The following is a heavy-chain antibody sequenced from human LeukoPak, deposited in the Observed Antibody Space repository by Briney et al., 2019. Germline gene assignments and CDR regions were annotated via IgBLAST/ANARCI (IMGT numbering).Heavy chain of an antibody. CDR2: INPNSGGT. V-gene: IGHV1-2*06. D-gene: IGHD5-24*01. CDR3: ARDVGDGYLRYFDY. J-gene: IGHJ4*02. Sequence: WASVKVSCKASGYTFTGYYMHWVRQAPGQGLEWMGRINPNSGGTNYAQKFQGRVTMTRDNSISTPYMELSRLRSDDTAVYYCARDVGDGYLRYFDYWGQGNLVTVSS. CDR1: GYTFTGYY.